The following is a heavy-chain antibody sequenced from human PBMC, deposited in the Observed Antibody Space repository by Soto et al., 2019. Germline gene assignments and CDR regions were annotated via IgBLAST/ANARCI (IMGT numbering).Heavy chain of an antibody. V-gene: IGHV3-21*01. CDR3: ASTYLGYCSGGSCYVATDAFDI. D-gene: IGHD2-15*01. J-gene: IGHJ3*02. CDR1: GFTFSSYS. CDR2: ISSSSSYI. Sequence: GGSLRLSCAASGFTFSSYSMNWVRQAPGKGLEWVSSISSSSSYIYYADSVKGRFTISRDNAKNSLYLQMNSLRAEDTAVYYCASTYLGYCSGGSCYVATDAFDIWGQGTMVTVSS.